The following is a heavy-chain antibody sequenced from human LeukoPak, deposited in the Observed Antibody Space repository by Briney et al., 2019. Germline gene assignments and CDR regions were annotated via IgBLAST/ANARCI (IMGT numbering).Heavy chain of an antibody. CDR2: ISSSGSTI. CDR1: GFTFSSYE. V-gene: IGHV3-48*03. CDR3: ARGAATIDFDY. D-gene: IGHD5-12*01. J-gene: IGHJ4*02. Sequence: PGGSLRRACAASGFTFSSYELNWVRQAPGKGLEWVSYISSSGSTIYYADSVKGRFTISRDNAKNSLYLQMNSLRAEDTAVYYCARGAATIDFDYWGQETLVTVSS.